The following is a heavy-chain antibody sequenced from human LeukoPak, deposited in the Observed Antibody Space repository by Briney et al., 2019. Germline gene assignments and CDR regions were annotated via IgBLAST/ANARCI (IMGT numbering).Heavy chain of an antibody. CDR2: IYYSGST. J-gene: IGHJ6*03. V-gene: IGHV4-39*07. CDR1: GGSISSSRYY. D-gene: IGHD4-11*01. CDR3: ARGRVSSSTWHSTYYYYFYMDV. Sequence: SETLSLTCTVSGGSISSSRYYWGWIRQPPGKGLELIGTIYYSGSTYYNPSLNSRVTISRDTSKNHFSLQLSSVTAADTAVYFCARGRVSSSTWHSTYYYYFYMDVWGKGTTVTVSS.